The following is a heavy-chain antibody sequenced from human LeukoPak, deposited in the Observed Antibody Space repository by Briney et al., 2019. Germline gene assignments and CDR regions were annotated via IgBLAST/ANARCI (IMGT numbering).Heavy chain of an antibody. V-gene: IGHV4-30-4*01. CDR2: INYSGST. J-gene: IGHJ5*02. Sequence: PSETLSLTCTVSGGSISSDNYQWSWIRQPPGKGLEWIGYINYSGSTYYSPSLKSRVTISVGTSKNQFFLKLSSVTAADTAVYYCARYGSGSTWFDPWGQGTLVTVSS. D-gene: IGHD3-10*01. CDR3: ARYGSGSTWFDP. CDR1: GGSISSDNYQ.